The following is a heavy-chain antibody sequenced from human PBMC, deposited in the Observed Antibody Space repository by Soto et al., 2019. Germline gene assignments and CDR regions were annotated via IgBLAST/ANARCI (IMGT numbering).Heavy chain of an antibody. CDR3: ARTLVAAAGSWFDP. D-gene: IGHD6-13*01. CDR2: IYYSGST. J-gene: IGHJ5*02. Sequence: QVQLQESGPGLVKPSETLSLTCTVSGGSISSYYWSWIRQPPGKGLEWIGYIYYSGSTNYNPSLTSRVTISVDTSKNQFSLKLSSVTAADTAVYYCARTLVAAAGSWFDPWGQGTLVTVSS. V-gene: IGHV4-59*01. CDR1: GGSISSYY.